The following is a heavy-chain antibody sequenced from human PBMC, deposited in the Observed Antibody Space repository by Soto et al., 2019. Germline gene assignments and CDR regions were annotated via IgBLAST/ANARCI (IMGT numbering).Heavy chain of an antibody. Sequence: EVQLVESGGGLVQPGGSLRLSCAASGFTFSDHYMDWVRQAPGKGLEWVGRTRNKANSYTTEYAASVKGRFTISRDDSKNSLYLQMNSLKTEDTAVYYCASHGDYHTWGQGTLVTVSS. J-gene: IGHJ4*02. CDR1: GFTFSDHY. CDR3: ASHGDYHT. CDR2: TRNKANSYTT. V-gene: IGHV3-72*01. D-gene: IGHD4-17*01.